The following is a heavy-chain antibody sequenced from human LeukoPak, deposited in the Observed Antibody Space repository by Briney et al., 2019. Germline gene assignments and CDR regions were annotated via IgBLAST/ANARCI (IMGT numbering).Heavy chain of an antibody. CDR2: IIPIFGTA. J-gene: IGHJ6*02. CDR3: ARGLTSSGWYRFPYYYYGMDV. V-gene: IGHV1-69*13. D-gene: IGHD6-19*01. Sequence: VASVTVSCKASGGTFSSYAISWVRQAPGQGLEWMGGIIPIFGTANYAQKFQGRVTITADESTSTAYMELSSLRSEDTAVYYCARGLTSSGWYRFPYYYYGMDVWGQGTTVTVSS. CDR1: GGTFSSYA.